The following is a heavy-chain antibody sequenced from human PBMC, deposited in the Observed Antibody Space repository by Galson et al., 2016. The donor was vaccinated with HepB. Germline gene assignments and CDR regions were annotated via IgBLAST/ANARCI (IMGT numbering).Heavy chain of an antibody. D-gene: IGHD1-1*01. J-gene: IGHJ4*02. V-gene: IGHV1-18*01. CDR1: GHTFTSYG. Sequence: SVKVSCKASGHTFTSYGISWVRQAPGQGLEWMGWISTYNGNTNFAQKLQGRVTMTTDTTTSTAFLELRSLRSDDTAVYYCARDEPSPPTSGTTYFDYWGQGTLVTVSS. CDR3: ARDEPSPPTSGTTYFDY. CDR2: ISTYNGNT.